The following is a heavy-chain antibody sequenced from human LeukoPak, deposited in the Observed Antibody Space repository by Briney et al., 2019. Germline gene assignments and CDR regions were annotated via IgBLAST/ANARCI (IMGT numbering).Heavy chain of an antibody. V-gene: IGHV4-39*07. CDR1: GGSISSSSYY. D-gene: IGHD3-9*01. J-gene: IGHJ5*02. CDR3: ARAYHYYDILTGYPAWFDP. CDR2: IYYSGST. Sequence: PSETLSLTCTVSGGSISSSSYYWGWIRQLPGKGLEWIGSIYYSGSTYYNPSLKSRVTISVDTSKNQFSLKLSSVTAADTAVYYCARAYHYYDILTGYPAWFDPWGQGTLVTVSS.